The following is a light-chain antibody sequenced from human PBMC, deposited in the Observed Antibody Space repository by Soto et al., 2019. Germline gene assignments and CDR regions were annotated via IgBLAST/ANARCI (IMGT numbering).Light chain of an antibody. Sequence: EIGFTQSPAKLFLSPREKAPPSCRASQSVIGNYLAWYRQKPGQTPRLLIFGASRRATGIPDRFSGSGSGTDFTLTISRLEPEDFAVYYCQHYLDSPWAFGHGTKVDIK. V-gene: IGKV3-20*01. CDR1: QSVIGNY. J-gene: IGKJ1*01. CDR3: QHYLDSPWA. CDR2: GAS.